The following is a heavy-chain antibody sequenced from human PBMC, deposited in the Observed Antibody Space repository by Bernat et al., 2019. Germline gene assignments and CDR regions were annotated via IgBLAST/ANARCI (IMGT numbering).Heavy chain of an antibody. CDR1: VFTFSNYG. J-gene: IGHJ6*01. CDR2: IWCDVRNK. V-gene: IGHV3-33*01. Sequence: AQLVESGGGVVQPGGSLRLSCAASVFTFSNYGFLWVRQALGKGLEWVAVIWCDVRNKYYGDSVKGRFTISRDNSNSTLYLQMNSLRAEERAGYFCARKKSRRGFYGMEVGGQGTTVTVST. CDR3: ARKKSRRGFYGMEV.